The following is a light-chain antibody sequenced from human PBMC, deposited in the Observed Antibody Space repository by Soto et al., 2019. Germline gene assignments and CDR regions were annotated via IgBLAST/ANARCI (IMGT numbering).Light chain of an antibody. V-gene: IGKV1-39*01. CDR1: QNIDNC. CDR3: LHTHSAPAT. CDR2: ASS. J-gene: IGKJ1*01. Sequence: DIQMTQSPSSLSASVGDRVTITCRASQNIDNCVSWYQQTPGKAPKLLIYASSTLQSGVPSRFSGSGSGTDLTLTISGLQRGDLATYYCLHTHSAPATVGQGTRVDIK.